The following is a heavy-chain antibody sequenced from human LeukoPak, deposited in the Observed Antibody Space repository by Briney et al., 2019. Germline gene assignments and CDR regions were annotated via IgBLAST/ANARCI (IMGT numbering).Heavy chain of an antibody. CDR2: ISSRGSTI. J-gene: IGHJ4*02. V-gene: IGHV3-48*03. Sequence: GGSLRLSCAASGFTFSSYEMNWVRQAPGKGLEWVSYISSRGSTIYYADSVKGRFTISRDNAKNSLYLRMNSLRAEDTAVYYCARVNTYYDFWSGYLDYWGQGTLVTVSS. CDR1: GFTFSSYE. CDR3: ARVNTYYDFWSGYLDY. D-gene: IGHD3-3*01.